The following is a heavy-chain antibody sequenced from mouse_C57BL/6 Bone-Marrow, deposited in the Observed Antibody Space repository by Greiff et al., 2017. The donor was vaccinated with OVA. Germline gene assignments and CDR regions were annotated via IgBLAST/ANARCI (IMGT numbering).Heavy chain of an antibody. D-gene: IGHD4-1*02. J-gene: IGHJ4*01. CDR3: TEATGHYYAMDY. V-gene: IGHV6-3*01. CDR1: GFTFSNYW. Sequence: EVMLVESGGGLVQPGGSMKLSCVASGFTFSNYWMNWVRQSPEKGLEWVAQIRLKSDNYATHYAESVKGRFTISRDDSKSSVYLQMNNLRAEDTGIYYCTEATGHYYAMDYWGQGTSVTVSS. CDR2: IRLKSDNYAT.